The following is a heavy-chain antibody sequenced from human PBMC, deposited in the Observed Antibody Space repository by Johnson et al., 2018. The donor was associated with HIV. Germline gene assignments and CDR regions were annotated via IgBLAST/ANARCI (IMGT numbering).Heavy chain of an antibody. V-gene: IGHV3-30*04. J-gene: IGHJ3*02. D-gene: IGHD1-26*01. CDR3: AKVLEVGATKDDAFDI. CDR2: ISYDGSNK. Sequence: VQLVESGGGVVQPGRSLTLSCIGSGFTFSDYAIHWVRQAPGKGLEWVAVISYDGSNKYYADSVKGRFTISRDNAKNSLYLQMNSLRAEDTALYYCAKVLEVGATKDDAFDIWGQGTMVTVSS. CDR1: GFTFSDYA.